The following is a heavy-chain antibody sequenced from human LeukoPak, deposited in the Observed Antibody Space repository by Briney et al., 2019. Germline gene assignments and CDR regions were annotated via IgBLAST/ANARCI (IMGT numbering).Heavy chain of an antibody. J-gene: IGHJ5*02. CDR3: ARDQISRSTSPIHPGEVYWFDP. D-gene: IGHD2-2*01. Sequence: ASVKVSCKASGYTFTGYYMHWVRQAPGQGLEWMGWINPNSGGTNYAQKFQGRVTMTRDTSISTAYMELSRLRSDDTAVYYCARDQISRSTSPIHPGEVYWFDPWGQGTLVTVSS. CDR2: INPNSGGT. CDR1: GYTFTGYY. V-gene: IGHV1-2*02.